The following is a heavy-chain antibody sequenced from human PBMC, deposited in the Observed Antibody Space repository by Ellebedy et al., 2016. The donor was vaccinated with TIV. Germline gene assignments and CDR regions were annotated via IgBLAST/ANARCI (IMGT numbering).Heavy chain of an antibody. CDR2: ITSDSTTI. CDR3: ASLRNDYGDYVNY. V-gene: IGHV3-48*04. J-gene: IGHJ4*02. CDR1: GFIFSTYS. D-gene: IGHD4-17*01. Sequence: GESLKISCAASGFIFSTYSMNWVRQAPGKGLEWVSFITSDSTTIYYADSVKGRFTISRDNAKNSLYLQMNSQRAEDTAVYYCASLRNDYGDYVNYWGQGTLVTVSS.